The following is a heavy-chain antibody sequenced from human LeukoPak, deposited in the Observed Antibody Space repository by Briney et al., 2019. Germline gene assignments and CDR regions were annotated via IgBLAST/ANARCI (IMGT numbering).Heavy chain of an antibody. D-gene: IGHD6-13*01. Sequence: GGSLRLSWAASGFTFSNIAMSWVREAPGKGLEWVSATRTSGGSAYYADSVKGRFTISRDNTKNTLYLQMDSLRADDTAVYYCARGTPPYSSSWYFLITPIDYWGQGTLVTVSS. V-gene: IGHV3-23*01. CDR3: ARGTPPYSSSWYFLITPIDY. J-gene: IGHJ4*02. CDR2: TRTSGGSA. CDR1: GFTFSNIA.